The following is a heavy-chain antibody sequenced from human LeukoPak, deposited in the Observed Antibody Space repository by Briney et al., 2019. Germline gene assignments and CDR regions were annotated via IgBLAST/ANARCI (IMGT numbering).Heavy chain of an antibody. Sequence: ASVKVSCKASGGTFSSYAISWVRQAPGQGLEWTGRIIPILGIANYAQKFQGRVTITADKSTSTAYMELSSLRSEDTAVYYCATSTYYYYGMDVWGQGTTVTVSS. J-gene: IGHJ6*02. V-gene: IGHV1-69*04. CDR3: ATSTYYYYGMDV. D-gene: IGHD2-2*01. CDR2: IIPILGIA. CDR1: GGTFSSYA.